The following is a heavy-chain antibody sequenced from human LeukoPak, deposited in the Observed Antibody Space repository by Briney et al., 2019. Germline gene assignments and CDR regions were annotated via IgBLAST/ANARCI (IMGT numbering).Heavy chain of an antibody. CDR2: IDPSDSNI. J-gene: IGHJ4*02. CDR1: GYSFTPYW. CDR3: ATHFKLGYSYGSHFDH. V-gene: IGHV5-10-1*01. Sequence: LGESLKISCQGSGYSFTPYWISWVRQMPGKGLEWMGRIDPSDSNINNRPSFQGHVTTSVAKSISTAYLQWSSTEAADTAMYYCATHFKLGYSYGSHFDHCGQGTLVTVSS. D-gene: IGHD5-18*01.